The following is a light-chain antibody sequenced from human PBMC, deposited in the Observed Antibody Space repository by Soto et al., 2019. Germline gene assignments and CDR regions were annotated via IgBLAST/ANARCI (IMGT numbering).Light chain of an antibody. V-gene: IGKV3-15*01. J-gene: IGKJ1*01. CDR1: QSVTSN. CDR3: QQYDNWPPWT. CDR2: GAS. Sequence: EIVMTQSPATLSVSPGERATLSCRASQSVTSNLAWYQQKTGQAPRLLIYGASTRATGIPARFSGGGSGTEFTLTISSLQSEDVAVYYCQQYDNWPPWTFGHGTKVDIK.